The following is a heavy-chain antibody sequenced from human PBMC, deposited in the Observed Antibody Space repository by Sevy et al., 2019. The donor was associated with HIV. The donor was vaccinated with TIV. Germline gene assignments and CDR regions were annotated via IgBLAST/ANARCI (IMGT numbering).Heavy chain of an antibody. CDR3: AAGPEIALWSPPVGH. CDR1: GLTFTSYY. V-gene: IGHV1-46*01. J-gene: IGHJ4*02. Sequence: ALVKVSCKASGLTFTSYYMHWVRQAPGQGLEWMGMMNPGGGGTSYAQKFQGRVTMTRDTSTSTVLMELSSLRSEDTAVYYCAAGPEIALWSPPVGHWGQGTLVTVSS. CDR2: MNPGGGGT. D-gene: IGHD5-18*01.